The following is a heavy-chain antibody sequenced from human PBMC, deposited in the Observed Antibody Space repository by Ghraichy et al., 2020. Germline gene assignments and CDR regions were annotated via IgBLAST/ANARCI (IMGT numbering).Heavy chain of an antibody. CDR1: GGSISSSSYY. Sequence: SETLSLTCTVSGGSISSSSYYWGWIRQPPGKGLEWIGSIYYSGSTYYNPSLKSRVTISVDTSKNQFSLKLSSVTAADTAVYYCARDSGSSPTGSWGQGTLVTVSS. D-gene: IGHD1-26*01. J-gene: IGHJ4*02. CDR3: ARDSGSSPTGS. CDR2: IYYSGST. V-gene: IGHV4-39*02.